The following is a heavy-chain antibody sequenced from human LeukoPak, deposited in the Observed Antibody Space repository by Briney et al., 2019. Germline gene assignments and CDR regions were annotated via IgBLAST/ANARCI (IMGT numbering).Heavy chain of an antibody. J-gene: IGHJ4*02. CDR1: GYTFTGYY. CDR2: INPNSGGT. Sequence: GASVKVSCKASGYTFTGYYMHWVRQAPGQGREWMGRINPNSGGTNYAQKFQGRVTMTRDTSISTAYMELSRLRSDDTAVYYCASSDSSGYYSFDYWGQGTLVTVSS. D-gene: IGHD3-22*01. V-gene: IGHV1-2*06. CDR3: ASSDSSGYYSFDY.